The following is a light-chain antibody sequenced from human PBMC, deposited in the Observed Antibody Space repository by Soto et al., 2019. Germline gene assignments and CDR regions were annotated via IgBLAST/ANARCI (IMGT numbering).Light chain of an antibody. V-gene: IGKV1-39*01. CDR1: QGVSAY. CDR2: AVY. CDR3: QRSYRPPHT. J-gene: IGKJ2*01. Sequence: IQMTQSPSSLSASVGDIVTITCRASQGVSAYLLWYQQRQGRAPKLLIYAVYNWLSGVPSRFSASGSGTHFPLTLSSLQPEEFATYYCQRSYRPPHTYGQGTKLETK.